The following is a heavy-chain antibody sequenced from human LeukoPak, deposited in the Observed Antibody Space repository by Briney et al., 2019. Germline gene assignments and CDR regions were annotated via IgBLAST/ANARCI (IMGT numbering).Heavy chain of an antibody. J-gene: IGHJ6*03. CDR1: GGTFSIYA. Sequence: ASVKVSCKASGGTFSIYAISWVRQAPGQGLEWMGGIIPIFGTANYAQKFQGRVTITTDESTSTAYMELSSLRSEDTAVYYCARGEYGDLFPAIYYYYYMDVWGKGTTVTVFS. V-gene: IGHV1-69*05. D-gene: IGHD4-17*01. CDR2: IIPIFGTA. CDR3: ARGEYGDLFPAIYYYYYMDV.